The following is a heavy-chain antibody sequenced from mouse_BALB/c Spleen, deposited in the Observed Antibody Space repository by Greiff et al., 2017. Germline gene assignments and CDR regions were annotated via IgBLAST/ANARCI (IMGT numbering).Heavy chain of an antibody. Sequence: EVQLQESGGGLVQPGGSLRLSCATSGFTFTDYYMSWVRQPPGKALEWLGFIRNKANGYTTEYSASVKGRFTISRDNSQSILYLQMNTLRAEDSATYYCARDMGTTVVEGAMDYWGQGTSVTVSS. CDR2: IRNKANGYTT. CDR3: ARDMGTTVVEGAMDY. V-gene: IGHV7-3*02. D-gene: IGHD1-1*01. J-gene: IGHJ4*01. CDR1: GFTFTDYY.